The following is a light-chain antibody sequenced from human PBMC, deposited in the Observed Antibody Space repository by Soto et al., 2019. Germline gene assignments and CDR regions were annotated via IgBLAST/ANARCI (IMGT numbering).Light chain of an antibody. CDR1: QSINTY. CDR3: QQYERYPPS. Sequence: DIQMTQSPSSLSASVGDRVTIGCRASQSINTYLAWFQQKPGKAPKSLIYAATNLQGGVPSRFSGTGSGTEFSLTISSLQPEDVATYYCQQYERYPPSFGGGTKLDI. CDR2: AAT. V-gene: IGKV1-16*01. J-gene: IGKJ4*01.